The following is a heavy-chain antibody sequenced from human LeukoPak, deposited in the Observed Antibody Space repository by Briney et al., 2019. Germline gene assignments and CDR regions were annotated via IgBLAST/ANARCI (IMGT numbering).Heavy chain of an antibody. CDR1: GFTFSGYA. D-gene: IGHD3-22*01. V-gene: IGHV3-23*01. J-gene: IGHJ4*02. CDR3: AKDPTMIVVVIPDY. Sequence: GGSLRLSCAASGFTFSGYAMSWVRQAPGKGLEWVSAISGSGGSTYYADSVKGRFTISRDNSKNTLYLQMNSLRAEDTAVYYCAKDPTMIVVVIPDYWGQGTLVTVSS. CDR2: ISGSGGST.